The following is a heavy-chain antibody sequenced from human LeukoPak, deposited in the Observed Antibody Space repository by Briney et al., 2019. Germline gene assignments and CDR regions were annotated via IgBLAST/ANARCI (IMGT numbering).Heavy chain of an antibody. J-gene: IGHJ3*02. CDR1: GFTFSSYW. CDR3: ARSGCSGGSCYSQRGAFDI. D-gene: IGHD2-15*01. CDR2: IYYSGST. V-gene: IGHV4-39*07. Sequence: GSLRLSCAASGFTFSSYWMSWLRQPPGKGLEWIGNIYYSGSTYYNPSLKSRVTISIDTSKNQFSLKLSSVTAADTAVYYCARSGCSGGSCYSQRGAFDIWGQGTMVTVSS.